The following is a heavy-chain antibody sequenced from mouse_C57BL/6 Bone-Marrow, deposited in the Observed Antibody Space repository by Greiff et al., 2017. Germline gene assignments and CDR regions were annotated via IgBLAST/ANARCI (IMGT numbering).Heavy chain of an antibody. Sequence: VQLQQSGAELVRPGASVKLSCTASGFNIKDDYMHWVKQRPEQGLEWIGWIDPENGDTEYASQFQGEATITADTSSSTAYLQLSSLTSEDTAVYYFTAVWYFDYWGQGTTLTVSS. J-gene: IGHJ2*01. CDR3: TAVWYFDY. CDR2: IDPENGDT. V-gene: IGHV14-4*01. D-gene: IGHD2-10*02. CDR1: GFNIKDDY.